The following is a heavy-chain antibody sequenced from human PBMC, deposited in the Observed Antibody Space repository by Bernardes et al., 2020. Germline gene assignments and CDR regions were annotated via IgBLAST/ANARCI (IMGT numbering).Heavy chain of an antibody. CDR2: IYSGGST. CDR3: AREVYCSGGSCFDAFDI. D-gene: IGHD2-15*01. J-gene: IGHJ3*02. V-gene: IGHV3-53*01. CDR1: GFTVSSNY. Sequence: GSLRLSCAASGFTVSSNYMSWVRQAPGKGLEWVSVIYSGGSTYYADSVKGRFTISRDNSKNTLYLQMNSLRAEDTAVYYCAREVYCSGGSCFDAFDIWGQGTMVTVSS.